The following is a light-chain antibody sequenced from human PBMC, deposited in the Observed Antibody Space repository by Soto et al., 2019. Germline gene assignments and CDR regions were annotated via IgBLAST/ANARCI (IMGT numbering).Light chain of an antibody. CDR2: KAS. CDR3: QQYTNPWT. Sequence: DIQMTQSPSTLSASVGDRVTITCRASQTISTWLAWYQQKPGKAPKLLIYKASNLQSGVPSRFSGSGSGTEFTLTISSLQPDDFATYYCQQYTNPWTFGQGTKVDI. J-gene: IGKJ1*01. CDR1: QTISTW. V-gene: IGKV1-5*03.